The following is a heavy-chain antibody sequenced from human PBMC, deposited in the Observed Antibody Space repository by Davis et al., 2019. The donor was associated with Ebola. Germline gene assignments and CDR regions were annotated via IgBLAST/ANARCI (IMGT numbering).Heavy chain of an antibody. CDR1: GFTFSSYW. V-gene: IGHV3-7*01. J-gene: IGHJ6*02. CDR3: ARDPMVTIRYGMDV. CDR2: IKQDGSNK. Sequence: PGGSLRLSCAASGFTFSSYWMSWVRQAPGKGLEWVANIKQDGSNKYYADSVKGRFTISRDNSKNTLYLQMNSLRAEDTAVYYCARDPMVTIRYGMDVWGQGTTITVSS. D-gene: IGHD5-12*01.